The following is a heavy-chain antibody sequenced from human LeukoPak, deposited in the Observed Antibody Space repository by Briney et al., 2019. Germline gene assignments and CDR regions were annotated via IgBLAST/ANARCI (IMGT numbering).Heavy chain of an antibody. CDR2: ISSSSSTI. D-gene: IGHD5-24*01. J-gene: IGHJ4*02. CDR3: ARGRRWLQLQPIDY. V-gene: IGHV3-48*01. Sequence: PGGSLRLSCAASGFTFSSYSMNWVRQAPGKGLEWVSYISSSSSTIYYADSVKGRFTISRDNAKNSLYLQMNSLRAEDTAVYYCARGRRWLQLQPIDYWGQGTLVTVSS. CDR1: GFTFSSYS.